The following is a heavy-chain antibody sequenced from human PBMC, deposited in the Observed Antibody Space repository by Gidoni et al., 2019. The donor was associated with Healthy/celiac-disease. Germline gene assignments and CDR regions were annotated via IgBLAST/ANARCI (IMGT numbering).Heavy chain of an antibody. J-gene: IGHJ4*02. CDR1: GYSISSGYY. D-gene: IGHD4-17*01. V-gene: IGHV4-38-2*01. CDR2: IYHSGST. Sequence: QVQLQESGPGLVKPSETLSLTCAVSGYSISSGYYWGWIRQPPGKGLEWIGSIYHSGSTYYNPSLKSRVTISVDTSKNQFSLKLSSVTAADTAVYYCATALSTVVTPVDYWGQGTLVTVSS. CDR3: ATALSTVVTPVDY.